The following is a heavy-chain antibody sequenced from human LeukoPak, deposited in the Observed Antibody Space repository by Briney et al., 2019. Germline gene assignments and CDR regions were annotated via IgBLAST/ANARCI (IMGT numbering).Heavy chain of an antibody. D-gene: IGHD2-15*01. CDR2: INPNSGGT. J-gene: IGHJ5*02. V-gene: IGHV1-2*02. Sequence: ASVKVSCKASGYTFTGHYMHWVRQAPGQGLEWMGWINPNSGGTNYAQKFQGRVTMTRDTSISTAYIELSRLRSDDTAVYYCARAPKGFTWFDPWGQGTLVTVSS. CDR1: GYTFTGHY. CDR3: ARAPKGFTWFDP.